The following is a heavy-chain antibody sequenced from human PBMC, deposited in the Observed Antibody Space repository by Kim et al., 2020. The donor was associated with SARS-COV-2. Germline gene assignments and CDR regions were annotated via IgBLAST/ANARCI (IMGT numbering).Heavy chain of an antibody. J-gene: IGHJ4*02. D-gene: IGHD3-22*01. Sequence: GGSLRLSCAASGFTFSSYGMHWVRQAPGKGLEWVAVIWYDGSNKYYADSVKGRFTISRDNSKNTLYLQMNSLRAEDTAVYYCARDWDYDSSGPTPDYWGQGTLVTVAS. CDR3: ARDWDYDSSGPTPDY. CDR1: GFTFSSYG. CDR2: IWYDGSNK. V-gene: IGHV3-33*01.